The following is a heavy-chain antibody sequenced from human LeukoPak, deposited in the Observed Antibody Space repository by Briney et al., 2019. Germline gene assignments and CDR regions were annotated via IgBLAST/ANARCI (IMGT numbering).Heavy chain of an antibody. V-gene: IGHV1-8*01. D-gene: IGHD3-3*02. CDR3: ARAYGISSGWFDP. CDR1: GYTFTSYD. Sequence: ASVKVSCKASGYTFTSYDINWVRQATGQGLEWVGWMNPNSGNTGYAQNLQCSVTMTRDTSISTAHMEPSSLRFEDTAVYYCARAYGISSGWFDPWGQGTQVTGSS. J-gene: IGHJ5*02. CDR2: MNPNSGNT.